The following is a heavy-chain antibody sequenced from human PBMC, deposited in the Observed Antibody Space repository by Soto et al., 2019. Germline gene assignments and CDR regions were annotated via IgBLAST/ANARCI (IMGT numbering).Heavy chain of an antibody. D-gene: IGHD1-1*01. Sequence: PGGSLRLSCAASGSIVSNNYMNWVRQAPGKGLEWVSVIYTGGRTSYGDSVKGRFTISRDSSKNTLYLQMNSLRAEDTAVYYCAVSLEPLDYWGQGTLVTVSS. CDR2: IYTGGRT. J-gene: IGHJ4*02. V-gene: IGHV3-53*01. CDR3: AVSLEPLDY. CDR1: GSIVSNNY.